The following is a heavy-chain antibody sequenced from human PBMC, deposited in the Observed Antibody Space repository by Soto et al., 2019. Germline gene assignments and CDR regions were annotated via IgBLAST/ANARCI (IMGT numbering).Heavy chain of an antibody. CDR1: GGSFSGYY. D-gene: IGHD5-18*01. J-gene: IGHJ4*02. V-gene: IGHV4-34*01. Sequence: SDTLSLTCAVYGGSFSGYYWSWIRHPPGKGLEWIGEINHSGSTNYNPSLKSRVTISVDTSKNQFSLKLSSVTAADTAVYYCARRRGYSYGYFGYWGQGTLVT. CDR3: ARRRGYSYGYFGY. CDR2: INHSGST.